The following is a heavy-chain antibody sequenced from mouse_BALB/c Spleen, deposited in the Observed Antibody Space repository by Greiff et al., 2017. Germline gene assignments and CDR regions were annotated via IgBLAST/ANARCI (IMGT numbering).Heavy chain of an antibody. CDR3: AYLTTATWYFDV. D-gene: IGHD1-2*01. Sequence: EVQLVESGGGLVKPGGSLKLSCAASGFTFSSYAMSWVRQTPEKRLEWVATISSGGSYTYYPDSVKGRFTITRDNAKNTLYLQMSSLRSEDTDMYDCAYLTTATWYFDVWGAGTTVTVSS. CDR1: GFTFSSYA. V-gene: IGHV5-9-3*01. J-gene: IGHJ1*01. CDR2: ISSGGSYT.